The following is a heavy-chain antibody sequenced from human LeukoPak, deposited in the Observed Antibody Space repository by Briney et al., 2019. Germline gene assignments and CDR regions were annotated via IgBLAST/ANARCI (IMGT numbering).Heavy chain of an antibody. CDR3: ARDLYGAYQLLRGFDI. D-gene: IGHD2-2*01. J-gene: IGHJ3*02. Sequence: GGSLRLSCAASGLTFSSYAMYWVRQAPGKGLEYVSAISSNGGSTYYANSVKGRFTTSRDNSKNTLYLQMGSLRAEDMAVYYCARDLYGAYQLLRGFDIWGQGTMVTVSS. CDR2: ISSNGGST. V-gene: IGHV3-64*01. CDR1: GLTFSSYA.